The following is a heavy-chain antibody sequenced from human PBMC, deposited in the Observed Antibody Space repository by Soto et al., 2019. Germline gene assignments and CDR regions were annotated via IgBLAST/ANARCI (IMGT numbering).Heavy chain of an antibody. V-gene: IGHV4-31*03. CDR2: IYYSGST. J-gene: IGHJ5*01. CDR3: ASVQSGYSHGSKSVWFDS. CDR1: GGSISSGDYY. Sequence: PSETLSLTCTVSGGSISSGDYYWSWIRQHPGKGLEWIGYIYYSGSTYYNPSLKSRVTISLDTSKNQFSLRLSPVTAADTAVYYCASVQSGYSHGSKSVWFDSWGQGILVTVS. D-gene: IGHD5-18*01.